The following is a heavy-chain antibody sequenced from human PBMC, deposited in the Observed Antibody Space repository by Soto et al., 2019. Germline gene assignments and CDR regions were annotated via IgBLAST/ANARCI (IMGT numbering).Heavy chain of an antibody. CDR1: GYTFTGYH. CDR2: INTNSVGT. D-gene: IGHD1-26*01. CDR3: AGSGWRGNHNLDY. V-gene: IGHV1-2*02. J-gene: IGHJ4*02. Sequence: QVQLVQSGAEVKKPGASVKVSCKGSGYTFTGYHLHWVRQAPGQGREWMGWINTNSVGTNYAQMFQGRVTRTRDTSISTAYMELSRLTLDETAVYFCAGSGWRGNHNLDYWGQGTPVTVSS.